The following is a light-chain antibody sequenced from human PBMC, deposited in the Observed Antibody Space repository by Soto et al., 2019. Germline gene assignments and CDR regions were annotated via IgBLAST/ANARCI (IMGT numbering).Light chain of an antibody. J-gene: IGLJ1*01. V-gene: IGLV2-14*01. CDR3: SSYTSGSTYV. Sequence: QSVLTQPASVSGSPGQSITISCTGTSSDVGGYRYVSWYQQLPGKAPKLMIYEVSNRPSGVSNRFSGSKSGNTASLTISGLQAEDEADYYCSSYTSGSTYVFGTGTKVTVL. CDR1: SSDVGGYRY. CDR2: EVS.